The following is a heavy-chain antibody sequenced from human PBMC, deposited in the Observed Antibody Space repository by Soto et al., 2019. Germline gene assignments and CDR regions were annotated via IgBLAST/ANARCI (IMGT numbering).Heavy chain of an antibody. CDR3: ARDPDPDSRGDAFPF. CDR1: GGSISSGGFY. J-gene: IGHJ3*01. CDR2: ISYSGRT. V-gene: IGHV4-31*03. D-gene: IGHD3-22*01. Sequence: PSDTLSLTCTVSGGSISSGGFYWTWSRHRPGKGLEWMGYISYSGRTYYNPSLKSRITIALDTSKNQFSLKLTSPTAADTAVYYRARDPDPDSRGDAFPFSRKGKMVT.